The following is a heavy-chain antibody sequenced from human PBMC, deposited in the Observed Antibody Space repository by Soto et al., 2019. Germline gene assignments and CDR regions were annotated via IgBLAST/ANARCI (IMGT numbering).Heavy chain of an antibody. CDR2: ISAYNGKT. CDR3: ARAGWEKGSGWIFDP. D-gene: IGHD6-19*01. CDR1: GYTFTSYG. V-gene: IGHV1-18*04. J-gene: IGHJ5*02. Sequence: ASVKVSCKASGYTFTSYGISGVRQAPGQGLEWMGWISAYNGKTNYAQKLQGRVTMTTDTSTSTAYMELRSLRSDDTAVYYCARAGWEKGSGWIFDPWGQGTLVTVSS.